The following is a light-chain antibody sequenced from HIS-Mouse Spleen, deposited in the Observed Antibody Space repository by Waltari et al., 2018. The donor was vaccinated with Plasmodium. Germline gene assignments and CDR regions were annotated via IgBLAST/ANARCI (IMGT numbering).Light chain of an antibody. CDR2: GKN. CDR1: SLRSYY. CDR3: NSRDSSDNHQV. Sequence: SSELTQDPAVSVALGQTVRITCQGDSLRSYYASWYQQKPGQAPVLVIYGKNNRPSGIPDRFSGSSSGNTASLTITGAQAEDEADYYCNSRDSSDNHQVFGGGTKLTVL. V-gene: IGLV3-19*01. J-gene: IGLJ3*02.